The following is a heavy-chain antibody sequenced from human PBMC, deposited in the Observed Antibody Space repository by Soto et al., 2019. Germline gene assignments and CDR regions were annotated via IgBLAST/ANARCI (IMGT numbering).Heavy chain of an antibody. CDR2: IYYSGST. V-gene: IGHV4-59*01. D-gene: IGHD3-10*01. CDR1: GGSISSYY. J-gene: IGHJ3*02. CDR3: ARVWGGAFDI. Sequence: SETLSLTCTVSGGSISSYYWSWIRQPPGKGLEWIGYIYYSGSTNYNPSLKSRVTISVDTSKNQFSMKLSSVTAADTAVYYCARVWGGAFDIWGQGTMVT.